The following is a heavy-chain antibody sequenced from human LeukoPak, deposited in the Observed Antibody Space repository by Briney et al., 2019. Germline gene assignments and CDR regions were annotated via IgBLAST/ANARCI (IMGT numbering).Heavy chain of an antibody. V-gene: IGHV4-34*01. CDR1: GGSFSGYY. Sequence: PSETLSLACAVYGGSFSGYYWSWIRQPPGKGLEWIGEINHSGSTNYNPSLKSRVTISVDTSKNQFSLKLSSVTAADTAVYYCARGLWSSGWYRLGAFDIWGQGTMVTVSS. D-gene: IGHD6-19*01. CDR2: INHSGST. J-gene: IGHJ3*02. CDR3: ARGLWSSGWYRLGAFDI.